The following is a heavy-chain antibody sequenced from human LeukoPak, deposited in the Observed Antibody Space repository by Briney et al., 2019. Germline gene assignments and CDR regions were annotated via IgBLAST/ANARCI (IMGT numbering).Heavy chain of an antibody. CDR3: ARESPRYDFWSGHGGIYYFDY. V-gene: IGHV4-34*01. Sequence: SETLSLTCAVYGGSFSGYHWSWIRQPPGKGLEWIGEINHSGSTNYNPSLKSRVTISVDTSKNQFSLKLSSVTAADTAVYYCARESPRYDFWSGHGGIYYFDYWGQGTLVTVSS. J-gene: IGHJ4*02. CDR2: INHSGST. D-gene: IGHD3-3*01. CDR1: GGSFSGYH.